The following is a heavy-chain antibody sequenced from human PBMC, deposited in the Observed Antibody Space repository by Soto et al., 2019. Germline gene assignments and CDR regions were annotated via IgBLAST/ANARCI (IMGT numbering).Heavy chain of an antibody. CDR2: LSSGSFYI. D-gene: IGHD3-3*01. CDR1: GFPVDSYG. CDR3: AREANTIYAPHGLDV. V-gene: IGHV3-21*01. Sequence: PXGSLTLSCGVSGFPVDSYGMSSVPQARGQGLEWLASLSSGSFYIFHADSIRGRFTISRDDAKNLLFLQMNSLTIEDTATYYCAREANTIYAPHGLDVWGQGTAVTVSS. J-gene: IGHJ6*02.